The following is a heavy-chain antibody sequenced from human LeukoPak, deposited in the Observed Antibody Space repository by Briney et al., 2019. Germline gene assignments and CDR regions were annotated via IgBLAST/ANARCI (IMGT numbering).Heavy chain of an antibody. D-gene: IGHD6-19*01. CDR2: IGTAGDT. CDR3: ARGLAVGGNDY. Sequence: TGGSLRLSCAASGFTFSRYDMHWVRQATGKGLEWVSAIGTAGDTNYPGSLKGRFTVSRKNAKNSLYLQMNSLRAGDTAVYYCARGLAVGGNDYWGQGTLVTVSS. CDR1: GFTFSRYD. V-gene: IGHV3-13*04. J-gene: IGHJ4*02.